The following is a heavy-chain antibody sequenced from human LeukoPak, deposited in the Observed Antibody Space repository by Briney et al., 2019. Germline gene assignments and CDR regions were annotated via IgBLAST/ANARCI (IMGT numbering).Heavy chain of an antibody. J-gene: IGHJ3*02. Sequence: GESLKISCKGSGYNFTSHGIAWVRQMPGKGLEWMGIIYPGDSDTRYGPSFQGQVTISGDKSISTAYLQWSSLKASDTAMYYCAGSIAVAAYNGFDIWGQGTLVTVSS. CDR2: IYPGDSDT. CDR3: AGSIAVAAYNGFDI. V-gene: IGHV5-51*01. CDR1: GYNFTSHG. D-gene: IGHD6-19*01.